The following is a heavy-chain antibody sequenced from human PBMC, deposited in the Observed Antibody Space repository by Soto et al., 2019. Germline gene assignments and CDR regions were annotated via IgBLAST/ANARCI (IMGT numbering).Heavy chain of an antibody. CDR3: AREGAEGYCSSTSCYEDY. J-gene: IGHJ4*02. CDR2: INSDGSST. V-gene: IGHV3-74*01. Sequence: EVQLVESGGGLVQPGGSLRLSCAASGFTFSSYWMHWVRQAPGKGLVWVSRINSDGSSTSYADSVKGRFTISRDNDKNRLYRQMNSLRAEDTAVYYCAREGAEGYCSSTSCYEDYWGQGTLVTVSS. D-gene: IGHD2-2*01. CDR1: GFTFSSYW.